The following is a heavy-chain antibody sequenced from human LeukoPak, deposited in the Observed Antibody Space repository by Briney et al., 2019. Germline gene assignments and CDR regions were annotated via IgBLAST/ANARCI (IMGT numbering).Heavy chain of an antibody. J-gene: IGHJ4*02. V-gene: IGHV3-66*01. CDR1: GFTVSNNY. D-gene: IGHD5-24*01. CDR2: INDGGRT. Sequence: GGSLRLSCAASGFTVSNNYMTWVRQAPGKGPESVSVINDGGRTFYADSVKGRFTISRDNTKNTLYLQMSSLRAEDTAVYYCAGAPETGHWGQGTLVTVSS. CDR3: AGAPETGH.